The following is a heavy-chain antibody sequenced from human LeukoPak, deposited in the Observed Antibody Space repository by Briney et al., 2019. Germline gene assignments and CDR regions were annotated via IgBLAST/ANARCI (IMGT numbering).Heavy chain of an antibody. D-gene: IGHD3-22*01. CDR2: ISGDGGST. CDR1: GFTFDDYA. Sequence: TGGSLRLSCTASGFTFDDYAMHWVRQAPGKGLEWVTLISGDGGSTYYADSVKGRFTISRDNAKNSLYLQMNSLRAEDTAVYYCARGSTYYYDSSGYLDAFDIWGQGTMVTVSS. CDR3: ARGSTYYYDSSGYLDAFDI. J-gene: IGHJ3*02. V-gene: IGHV3-43*02.